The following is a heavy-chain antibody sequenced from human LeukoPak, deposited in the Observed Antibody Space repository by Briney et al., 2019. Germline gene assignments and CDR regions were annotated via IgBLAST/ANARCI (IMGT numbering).Heavy chain of an antibody. D-gene: IGHD4-17*01. V-gene: IGHV4-4*07. CDR3: ARGIESYGDYGY. CDR1: GGSISSYY. Sequence: PSETLSLTCTVSGGSISSYYWNWIRQPAGKGLEWIGRIYASGSTNYNPSLKSRVSMSIEKSKSQFSLKLNSVTAADTAIYYCARGIESYGDYGYWGQGILVTVSS. J-gene: IGHJ4*02. CDR2: IYASGST.